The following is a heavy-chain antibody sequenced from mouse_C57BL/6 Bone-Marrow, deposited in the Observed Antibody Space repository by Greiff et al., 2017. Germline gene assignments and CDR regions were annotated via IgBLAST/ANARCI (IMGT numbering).Heavy chain of an antibody. D-gene: IGHD1-1*01. CDR2: INPNNGGT. V-gene: IGHV1-26*01. Sequence: VQLQQSGPELVKPGASVKISCKASGYTFTDYYMNWVKQSHGQSLEWIGDINPNNGGTSYNQKFKGKATLTVDKSSSTAYMELRSLTSEDSAVYYGARDYGSSYWFAYWGQGTLVTVSA. CDR1: GYTFTDYY. CDR3: ARDYGSSYWFAY. J-gene: IGHJ3*01.